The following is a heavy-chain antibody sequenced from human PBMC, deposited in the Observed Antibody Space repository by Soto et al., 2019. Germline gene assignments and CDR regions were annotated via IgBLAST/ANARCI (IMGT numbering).Heavy chain of an antibody. D-gene: IGHD3-16*02. Sequence: GGSLRLSCAASGFTFSSYAMSWVRQAPGKGLEWVSAISGSGGSTYYADSVKGRFTISRDNSKNTLYLQMNSLRAEDTAVYYCANPLFGGVIAPLEIYYGMDVWGQGTTVTVSS. V-gene: IGHV3-23*01. J-gene: IGHJ6*02. CDR1: GFTFSSYA. CDR2: ISGSGGST. CDR3: ANPLFGGVIAPLEIYYGMDV.